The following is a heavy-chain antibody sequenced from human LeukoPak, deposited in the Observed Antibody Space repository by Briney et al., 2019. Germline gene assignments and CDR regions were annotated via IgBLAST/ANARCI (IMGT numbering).Heavy chain of an antibody. J-gene: IGHJ4*02. CDR1: GGTFSSYA. Sequence: GASVKVSCKASGGTFSSYAMSWVRQAPGQGLEWMGRTIPIFGTANYAQKFQGRVTITTDESTSTAYMELSGLRSEDTAVYYCAMRRGYGNLDYWGQGTLVTVSS. CDR2: TIPIFGTA. CDR3: AMRRGYGNLDY. V-gene: IGHV1-69*05. D-gene: IGHD5-18*01.